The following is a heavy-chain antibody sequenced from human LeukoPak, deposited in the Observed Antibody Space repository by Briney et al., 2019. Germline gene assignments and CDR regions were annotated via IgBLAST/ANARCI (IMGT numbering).Heavy chain of an antibody. D-gene: IGHD6-19*01. CDR1: GFTFSDYY. Sequence: GGSLRLSCAASGFTFSDYYMSWIRQAPGKGLEWVSYISSSGSTIYYADSVKGRFTISRDNSKNTLYLQMNSLRAEDTAVYYCAKNSLAVADHYFDYWGQGTLVTVSS. J-gene: IGHJ4*02. V-gene: IGHV3-11*01. CDR2: ISSSGSTI. CDR3: AKNSLAVADHYFDY.